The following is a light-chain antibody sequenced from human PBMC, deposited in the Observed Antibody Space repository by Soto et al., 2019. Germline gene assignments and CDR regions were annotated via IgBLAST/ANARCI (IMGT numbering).Light chain of an antibody. V-gene: IGKV1-39*01. CDR3: QQSRT. CDR1: QNIRSY. Sequence: DIQMTQSPSSLSASVGDRVTITCRASQNIRSYLNWYQQKPGKAPKLLMYAASSLQSGVPSRFSGSGSGTEFTLTISSLQPEDSATYYCQQSRTFGQGTKLEIK. J-gene: IGKJ2*01. CDR2: AAS.